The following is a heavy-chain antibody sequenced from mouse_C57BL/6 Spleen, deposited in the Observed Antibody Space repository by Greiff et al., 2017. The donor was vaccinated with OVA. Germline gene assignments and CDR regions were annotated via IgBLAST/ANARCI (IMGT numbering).Heavy chain of an antibody. V-gene: IGHV1-80*01. D-gene: IGHD1-1*01. Sequence: VQLVESGAELVKPGASVKISCKASGYAFSSYWMNWVKQRPGKGLEWIGQIYPGDGDTNYNGKFKGKATLTADKSSSTAYMQLSSLTSEDSAVYFCARGYYYGSSPFDYWGQGTTLTVSS. CDR1: GYAFSSYW. J-gene: IGHJ2*01. CDR2: IYPGDGDT. CDR3: ARGYYYGSSPFDY.